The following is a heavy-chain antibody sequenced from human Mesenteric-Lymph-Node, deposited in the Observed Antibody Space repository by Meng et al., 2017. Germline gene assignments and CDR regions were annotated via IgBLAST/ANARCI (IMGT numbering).Heavy chain of an antibody. D-gene: IGHD2-21*02. V-gene: IGHV4-4*02. Sequence: LSLQWAGPGVVKRSVTPPLTVAFSGGSLSRRSGWSWVRPPPGNGRWWIRKIYHSGRTNYNPSLKSRVTISVDESKNQFSLRLSSVTAADTAVYYCARVGAYCGGDCYHPRWGQGTLVTVSS. CDR2: IYHSGRT. J-gene: IGHJ4*02. CDR1: GGSLSRRSG. CDR3: ARVGAYCGGDCYHPR.